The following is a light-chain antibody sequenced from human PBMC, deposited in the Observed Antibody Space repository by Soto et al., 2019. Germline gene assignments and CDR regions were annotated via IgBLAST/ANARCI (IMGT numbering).Light chain of an antibody. Sequence: SALTQPASVSGSPGQSITISCTGAGSDVGGYDYVSWYQHHPGKAPKVMIYEVTNRPSGVSNRFSGSKSGNTASLTISGLLAEDEADYYCSSYTSSSTYVFGTGTKVTVL. CDR3: SSYTSSSTYV. CDR2: EVT. CDR1: GSDVGGYDY. J-gene: IGLJ1*01. V-gene: IGLV2-14*01.